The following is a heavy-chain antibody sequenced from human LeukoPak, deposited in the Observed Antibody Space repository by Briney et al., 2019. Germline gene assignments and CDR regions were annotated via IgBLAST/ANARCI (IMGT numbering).Heavy chain of an antibody. CDR3: GTSEVASTSYDF. Sequence: PSETLSLTCTVSGGSISDYHWSWIRQPAGKGLEWIGRIFNSGGISYTPSLRSRVTISMDKSKNQLSLKLSSVTAADTAVYYCGTSEVASTSYDFWGQGALVTVSS. V-gene: IGHV4-4*07. J-gene: IGHJ4*02. CDR1: GGSISDYH. CDR2: IFNSGGI. D-gene: IGHD2/OR15-2a*01.